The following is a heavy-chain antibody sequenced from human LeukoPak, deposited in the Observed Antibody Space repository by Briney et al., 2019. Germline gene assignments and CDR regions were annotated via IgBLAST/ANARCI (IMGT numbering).Heavy chain of an antibody. D-gene: IGHD4-23*01. Sequence: KPSETLSLTCTVSGGSVSSGSYYWSWIRQPPGKGLEWIGYIYYSGGTNYNPSLKSRVTISVDTSKNQFSLKLSSVTAADTAVYYCARWKGYGGIQSFDYWGQGTLVTVSS. J-gene: IGHJ4*02. CDR3: ARWKGYGGIQSFDY. CDR1: GGSVSSGSYY. CDR2: IYYSGGT. V-gene: IGHV4-61*01.